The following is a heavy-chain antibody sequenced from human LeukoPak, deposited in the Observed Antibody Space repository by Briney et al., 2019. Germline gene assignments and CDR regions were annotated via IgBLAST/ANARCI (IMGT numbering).Heavy chain of an antibody. Sequence: GGSLRLSCAASGFTFSSYAMSGVRPAPGKGLGGVSAISGSGGSTYYADSVKGQFTISRDNSKNTLYLQMNSLRAEDTAVYYCAKDQNDFFDYWGQGTLVTVSS. CDR3: AKDQNDFFDY. V-gene: IGHV3-23*01. CDR1: GFTFSSYA. J-gene: IGHJ4*02. CDR2: ISGSGGST.